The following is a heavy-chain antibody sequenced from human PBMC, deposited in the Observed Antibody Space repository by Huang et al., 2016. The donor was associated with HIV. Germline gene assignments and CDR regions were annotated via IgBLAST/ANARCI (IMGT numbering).Heavy chain of an antibody. Sequence: EVQLLESGGGLVQPGGSLRLSGAASGVTFNNYGMNWVRQATGKGLGWGATISGNGGSTYYADSVKGLFTISRDNSKNTLYLHMNSLRVEDTAVYYCAKGIKSSGSYYFDYWGQGTLVTVSS. CDR3: AKGIKSSGSYYFDY. CDR1: GVTFNNYG. D-gene: IGHD3-10*01. CDR2: ISGNGGST. V-gene: IGHV3-23*01. J-gene: IGHJ4*02.